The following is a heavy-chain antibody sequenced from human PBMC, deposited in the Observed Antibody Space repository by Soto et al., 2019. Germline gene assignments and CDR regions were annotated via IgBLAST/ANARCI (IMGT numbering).Heavy chain of an antibody. CDR3: ARDTMVRGVLYYYYGMDV. CDR2: IYYSGST. Sequence: TLSLTCTVSGGSISSYYWSWIRQPPGKGLEWIGYIYYSGSTNYNPSLKSRVTISVDTSKNQFSLKLSSVTAADTAVYYCARDTMVRGVLYYYYGMDVWGQGTTVTVSS. V-gene: IGHV4-59*01. CDR1: GGSISSYY. D-gene: IGHD3-10*01. J-gene: IGHJ6*02.